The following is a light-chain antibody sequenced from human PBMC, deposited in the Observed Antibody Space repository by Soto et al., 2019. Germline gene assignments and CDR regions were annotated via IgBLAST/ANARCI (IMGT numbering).Light chain of an antibody. CDR2: SNN. Sequence: QSVLTQPPSASGTPGQRVTISCSGSSSNIGSNTVSWYQQLPQRAPKLLIFSNNQRPSGVPDRFSGSKSGTSASLAISGLQYEDEDDYYCATWADGLNAYVFGTGTKLTVL. CDR1: SSNIGSNT. V-gene: IGLV1-44*01. J-gene: IGLJ1*01. CDR3: ATWADGLNAYV.